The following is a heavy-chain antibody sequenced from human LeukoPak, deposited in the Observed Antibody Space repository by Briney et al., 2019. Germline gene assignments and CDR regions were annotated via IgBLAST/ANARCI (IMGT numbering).Heavy chain of an antibody. D-gene: IGHD3-16*01. CDR2: INPKSGGT. CDR3: ARELQAGDYGWGSFLDAFDI. V-gene: IGHV1-2*02. Sequence: GASVKVSCKASGFTITDYFIHWVRQAPGQGLEWMGWINPKSGGTHCAQKFQGRVTMTRDPSMTTAYVELSSLKSDDTAVYYCARELQAGDYGWGSFLDAFDIWGQGTMVAVSP. J-gene: IGHJ3*02. CDR1: GFTITDYF.